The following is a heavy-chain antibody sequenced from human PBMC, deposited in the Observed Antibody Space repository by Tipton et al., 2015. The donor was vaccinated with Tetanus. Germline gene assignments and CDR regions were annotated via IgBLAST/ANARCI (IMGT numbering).Heavy chain of an antibody. CDR1: GFRFSYSG. D-gene: IGHD2-15*01. V-gene: IGHV3-30*18. CDR2: IPFDGRNE. CDR3: AKEFQRARIRFFDS. J-gene: IGHJ4*02. Sequence: LRLSCAASGFRFSYSGMHWVRQAPGKGLEWVAVIPFDGRNERYADSVKGRFITSRDNSKNTLYLQMNSLRPEDTAVYYCAKEFQRARIRFFDSWGQGTQVTASS.